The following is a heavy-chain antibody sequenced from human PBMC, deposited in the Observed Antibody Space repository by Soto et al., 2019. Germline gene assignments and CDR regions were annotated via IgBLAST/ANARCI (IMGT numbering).Heavy chain of an antibody. CDR2: IFYTGVT. Sequence: WTWIRQAPGTGLEYIGYIFYTGVTNYNPSLSSRVTISLDTSKNHFSLKLNSMTAADTAVYYCVRVLDSSWYADLWGRGTLVTVSS. J-gene: IGHJ2*01. V-gene: IGHV4-61*03. D-gene: IGHD3-22*01. CDR3: VRVLDSSWYADL.